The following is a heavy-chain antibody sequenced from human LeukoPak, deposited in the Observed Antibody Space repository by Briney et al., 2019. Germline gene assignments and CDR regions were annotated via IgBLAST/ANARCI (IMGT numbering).Heavy chain of an antibody. CDR3: ARGAGYCSGGSCYQRFDS. D-gene: IGHD2-15*01. V-gene: IGHV1-2*02. CDR2: INPNSGGT. Sequence: ASVKASCKASGYTFTGYYMHWVRQAPGQGLEWMGWINPNSGGTNYAQKFQGRVTMTRDTSISTAYMELSRLRSDDTAVYYCARGAGYCSGGSCYQRFDSWGQGTLVTVSS. J-gene: IGHJ5*01. CDR1: GYTFTGYY.